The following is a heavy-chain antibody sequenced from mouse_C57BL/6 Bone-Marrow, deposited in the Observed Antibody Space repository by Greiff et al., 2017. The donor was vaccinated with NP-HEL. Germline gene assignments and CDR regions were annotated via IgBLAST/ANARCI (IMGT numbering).Heavy chain of an antibody. J-gene: IGHJ1*03. D-gene: IGHD1-1*02. CDR2: INPSSGYT. V-gene: IGHV1-7*01. Sequence: VMLVESGAELAKPGASVKLSCKASGYTFTSYWMHWVKQRPGQGLEWIGYINPSSGYTKYNQKFKDKATLTADKSSSTAYMQLSSLTYEDSAVCYCARSLWPRYFDVWGTGTTVTVSS. CDR1: GYTFTSYW. CDR3: ARSLWPRYFDV.